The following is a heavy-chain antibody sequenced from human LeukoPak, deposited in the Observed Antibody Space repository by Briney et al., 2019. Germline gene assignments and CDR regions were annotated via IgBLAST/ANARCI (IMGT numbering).Heavy chain of an antibody. CDR1: GYTFTSYD. CDR2: INPNSGGT. V-gene: IGHV1-2*02. J-gene: IGHJ5*02. CDR3: ARDRDRLLVVVPEGGFDP. Sequence: ASVKVSCKASGYTFTSYDINWVRQAPGQGLEWMGWINPNSGGTNYAQKFQGRVTMTRDTSISTAYMELSRLRSDDTAVYYCARDRDRLLVVVPEGGFDPWGQGTLVTVSS. D-gene: IGHD2-2*01.